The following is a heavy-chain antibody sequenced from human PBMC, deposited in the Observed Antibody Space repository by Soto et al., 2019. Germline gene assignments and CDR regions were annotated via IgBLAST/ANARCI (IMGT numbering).Heavy chain of an antibody. Sequence: QVQLVQSGAEVKKPGSSVKVSCKASGGTFSSYAISWVRQAPGQGLEWMGGIIPIFGTANYAQKFQGRVTITADESTSTAYMERSSLRSEDTAVYYCARARPRGYCSGGSCYYNWFDPWGQGTLVTVSS. V-gene: IGHV1-69*01. J-gene: IGHJ5*02. CDR1: GGTFSSYA. CDR2: IIPIFGTA. CDR3: ARARPRGYCSGGSCYYNWFDP. D-gene: IGHD2-15*01.